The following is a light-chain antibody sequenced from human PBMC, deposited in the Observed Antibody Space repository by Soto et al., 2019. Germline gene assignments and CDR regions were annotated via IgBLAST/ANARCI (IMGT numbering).Light chain of an antibody. CDR2: AAS. CDR3: QQTQSTFLT. Sequence: DIQMTQSPSSLSASVGDRVTITCRASQSISTYLNWYQQKPGTATKLLIYAASNLQGGVRSRFSGSVSGTGFTLTICVLQPEDLATYYCQQTQSTFLTFGQGTKV. CDR1: QSISTY. V-gene: IGKV1-39*01. J-gene: IGKJ1*01.